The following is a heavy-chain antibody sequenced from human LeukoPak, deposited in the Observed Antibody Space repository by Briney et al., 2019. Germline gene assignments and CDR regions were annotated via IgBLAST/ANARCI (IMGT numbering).Heavy chain of an antibody. CDR1: GFTVSNNY. Sequence: GGSLRLSCAASGFTVSNNYMTWVRQAPGKGLQWVSLIHSDTTTYCADSVKGRFTISRDNSKNTLYLQMDSLRAEDTAVYYCARGAFGSGLYFDYWGQGTLVTVSS. J-gene: IGHJ4*02. V-gene: IGHV3-53*01. CDR3: ARGAFGSGLYFDY. CDR2: IHSDTTT. D-gene: IGHD3-10*01.